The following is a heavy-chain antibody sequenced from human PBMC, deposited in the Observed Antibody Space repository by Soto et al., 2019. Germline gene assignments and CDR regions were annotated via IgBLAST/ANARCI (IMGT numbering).Heavy chain of an antibody. CDR2: IHSSGST. CDR1: GGSISSHY. J-gene: IGHJ5*02. V-gene: IGHV4-59*11. D-gene: IGHD1-1*01. CDR3: AIDTTVVPGWFDP. Sequence: QVQLQESGPGLVKPSETLSLTCTVSGGSISSHYWSWIRQPPGEGLEWIGYIHSSGSTDYNPSLKSRVSMSVDTSKNQFSLRLRSVTAADAAVYYCAIDTTVVPGWFDPWGQGTLVTVSS.